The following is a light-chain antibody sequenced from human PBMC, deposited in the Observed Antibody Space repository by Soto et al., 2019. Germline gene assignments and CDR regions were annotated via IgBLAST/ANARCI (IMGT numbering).Light chain of an antibody. V-gene: IGKV3-20*01. CDR1: QSVRSGY. CDR3: HQYDTSPLT. Sequence: EIVLTQSPGTLSLSPGERATLSCRASQSVRSGYFAWYQQKPGQAPRLLIVGASSRATGIPDRFSGGGSGTDFTLTIRRLEPEAFALYYCHQYDTSPLTFGGGTKLEIK. J-gene: IGKJ4*01. CDR2: GAS.